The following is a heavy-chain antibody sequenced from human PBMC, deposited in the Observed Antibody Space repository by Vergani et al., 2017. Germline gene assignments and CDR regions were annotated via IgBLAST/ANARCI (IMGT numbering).Heavy chain of an antibody. V-gene: IGHV3-21*01. CDR2: ISSSSSYI. Sequence: EVQLVESGGGLVKPGGSLRLSCAASGFTFSSYSMNWVRQAPGKGPEWVSSISSSSSYIYYADSVKGRFTISRDNAKNSLYLQMNSLRAEDTAVYYCAREEGELGGSYYWGQGTLVTVSS. J-gene: IGHJ4*02. D-gene: IGHD1-26*01. CDR1: GFTFSSYS. CDR3: AREEGELGGSYY.